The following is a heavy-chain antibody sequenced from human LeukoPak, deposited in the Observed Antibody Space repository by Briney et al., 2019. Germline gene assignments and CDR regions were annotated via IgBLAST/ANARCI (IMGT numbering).Heavy chain of an antibody. V-gene: IGHV4-39*01. CDR1: GGSISSSSYY. CDR3: ARRNYEYVWGSYRHGFY. CDR2: MYYSGST. D-gene: IGHD3-16*02. J-gene: IGHJ4*02. Sequence: SETLSLTCTVSGGSISSSSYYWGWIRQPPGKGLEWIGSMYYSGSTYYNPSLKSRVTISVDTSKYQFSLKLNSVTAADTAVYYCARRNYEYVWGSYRHGFYWGQGTLVTVSS.